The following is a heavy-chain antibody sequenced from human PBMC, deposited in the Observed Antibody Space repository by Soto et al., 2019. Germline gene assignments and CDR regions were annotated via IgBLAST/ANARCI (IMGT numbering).Heavy chain of an antibody. Sequence: EVQLLESGGGVIQPGGSLRLSCAASGFTFRIYAMIWVRQAPGKGLEGVSTITGNGGTFYADFVRGRFTISRDNSKNTLYLQMNSLIAEDTAVYYCAKDAPGSGWLSDYWGQGTLVTVSS. CDR1: GFTFRIYA. CDR3: AKDAPGSGWLSDY. CDR2: ITGNGGT. D-gene: IGHD3-22*01. J-gene: IGHJ4*02. V-gene: IGHV3-23*01.